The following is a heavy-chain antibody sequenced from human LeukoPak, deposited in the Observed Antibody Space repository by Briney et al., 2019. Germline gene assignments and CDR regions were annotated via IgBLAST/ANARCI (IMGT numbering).Heavy chain of an antibody. D-gene: IGHD3-22*01. V-gene: IGHV1-69*05. J-gene: IGHJ4*02. Sequence: SSVKVSCKASGGTFSSYAISWVRQAPGQGLEWMGRIIPIFGTANYAQKFQGRVTITTDESTSTAYMELSSLRSEDTAVYYCARDSYDSSGYQRPYDYWGQGTLVTVSS. CDR3: ARDSYDSSGYQRPYDY. CDR1: GGTFSSYA. CDR2: IIPIFGTA.